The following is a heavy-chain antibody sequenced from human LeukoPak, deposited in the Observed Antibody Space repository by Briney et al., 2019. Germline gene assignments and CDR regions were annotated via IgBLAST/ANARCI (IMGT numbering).Heavy chain of an antibody. J-gene: IGHJ4*02. D-gene: IGHD3-10*01. V-gene: IGHV3-11*01. CDR2: MSNSGSTI. CDR3: ARGKTATGTGSAY. Sequence: PGGSLRLSCAASGFTFSDYYMNWSRQAPGKGLEWVSYMSNSGSTIYYADFAKGRFTISRDNAKNSLYLQMNSLRAEDTAVYYCARGKTATGTGSAYWGQGTLVTVSS. CDR1: GFTFSDYY.